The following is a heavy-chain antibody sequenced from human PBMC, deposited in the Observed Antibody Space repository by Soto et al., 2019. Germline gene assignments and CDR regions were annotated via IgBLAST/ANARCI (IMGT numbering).Heavy chain of an antibody. CDR2: INHSGST. D-gene: IGHD6-6*01. Sequence: RIRKTPGKGLEWIGEINHSGSTNYNPSLKSRVTISVDTSKNQFSLKLSSVTAADTAVFFCARGRYSSSQHGLGIPGERSSDL. V-gene: IGHV4-34*01. CDR3: ARGRYSSSQHGLGIPGERSSDL. J-gene: IGHJ2*01.